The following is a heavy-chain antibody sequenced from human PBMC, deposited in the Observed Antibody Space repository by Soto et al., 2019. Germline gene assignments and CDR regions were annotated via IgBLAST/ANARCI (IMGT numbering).Heavy chain of an antibody. CDR3: ARELGKSGRDV. J-gene: IGHJ6*04. D-gene: IGHD7-27*01. CDR1: GASVSSGSHY. V-gene: IGHV4-61*01. CDR2: ISSSGGT. Sequence: QVQLQESGPGLVKPSETLSLTCTVSGASVSSGSHYWTWIRQPPGKGLEWIGYISSSGGTNYSPSLKSRDTISLDTSKNQFSLILSSVTAADTAVYYCARELGKSGRDVWGKGTTVTVSS.